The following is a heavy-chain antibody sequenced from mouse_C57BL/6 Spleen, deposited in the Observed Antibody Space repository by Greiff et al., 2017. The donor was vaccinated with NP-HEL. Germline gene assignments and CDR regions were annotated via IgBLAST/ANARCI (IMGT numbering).Heavy chain of an antibody. D-gene: IGHD1-1*01. CDR3: ARYYGSSYDAMDY. J-gene: IGHJ4*01. CDR1: GYAFTTYL. CDR2: FNPEGGGT. Sequence: QVQLQQSGPELLRPGTSLKLSCKASGYAFTTYLKDWVKQSPGQGLGWIGVFNPEGGGTNYMKKFKGRATLAAGKSTGTGYMQLSSLTSEGSAVYFCARYYGSSYDAMDYWGQGTSVTVSS. V-gene: IGHV1-54*01.